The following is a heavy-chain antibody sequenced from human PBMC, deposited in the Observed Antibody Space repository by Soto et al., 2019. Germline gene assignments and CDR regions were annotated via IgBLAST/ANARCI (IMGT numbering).Heavy chain of an antibody. Sequence: SETLSLTCAVNGGSFREYYWSWLRQPPGKGLEWIGEINQSGTTHYNPSLKRRINISIDTSKNQFSLNLTSVTAADTATYYCARDIITVIGGEIYYYFGMDVWGQGTAVTVSS. D-gene: IGHD3-10*01. CDR2: INQSGTT. CDR1: GGSFREYY. J-gene: IGHJ6*02. V-gene: IGHV4-34*01. CDR3: ARDIITVIGGEIYYYFGMDV.